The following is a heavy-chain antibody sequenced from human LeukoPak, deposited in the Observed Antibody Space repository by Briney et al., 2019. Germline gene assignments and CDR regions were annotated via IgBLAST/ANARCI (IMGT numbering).Heavy chain of an antibody. CDR2: IWYDGSNK. CDR1: GFTFSSYG. D-gene: IGHD3-9*01. J-gene: IGHJ4*02. V-gene: IGHV3-33*06. CDR3: AKGRYFDWLDY. Sequence: PGGSLRLSCAAAGFTFSSYGMHWVRQAPGKGLEWVAVIWYDGSNKYYAGSVKGRFTISRDNSKNTLYLQMNSLRAEDTAVYYCAKGRYFDWLDYWGQGTLVTVSS.